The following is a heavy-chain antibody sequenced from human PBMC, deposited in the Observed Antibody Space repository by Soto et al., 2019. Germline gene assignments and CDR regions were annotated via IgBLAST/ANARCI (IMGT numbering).Heavy chain of an antibody. CDR3: ARVDVDIVATIGHYYYYGMDV. D-gene: IGHD5-12*01. Sequence: GGSLRLSCAASGFTFSSYAMHWVRQAPGKGLEWVAVISYDGSNKYYADSVKGRFTISRDNSKNTLYLQMNSLRAEDTAVYYCARVDVDIVATIGHYYYYGMDVWGQGTTVTVSS. CDR1: GFTFSSYA. V-gene: IGHV3-30-3*01. J-gene: IGHJ6*02. CDR2: ISYDGSNK.